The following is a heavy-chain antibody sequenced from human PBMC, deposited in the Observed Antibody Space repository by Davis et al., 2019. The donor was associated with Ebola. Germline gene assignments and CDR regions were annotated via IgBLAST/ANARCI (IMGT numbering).Heavy chain of an antibody. CDR2: IKSKTDGGTT. D-gene: IGHD2-2*01. J-gene: IGHJ4*02. CDR3: TTADIVVVPAAIINFDY. V-gene: IGHV3-15*01. CDR1: GFTFSNAW. Sequence: GESLKISCAASGFTFSNAWMSWVRQAPGKGLEWVGRIKSKTDGGTTDYAAPVKGRFTISRDDSKNTLYLQMNSLKTEDTAVYYCTTADIVVVPAAIINFDYWGQGTLVTVSS.